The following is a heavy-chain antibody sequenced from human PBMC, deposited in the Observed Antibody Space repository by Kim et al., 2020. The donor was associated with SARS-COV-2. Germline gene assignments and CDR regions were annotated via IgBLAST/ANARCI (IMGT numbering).Heavy chain of an antibody. CDR3: AREGPRWLQFGDHFDY. J-gene: IGHJ4*02. CDR2: INSDGSST. V-gene: IGHV3-74*01. Sequence: GGSLRLSCAASGFTFSSYWMHWVRQAPGKGLVWVSRINSDGSSTSYADSVKGRFTISRDNAKNTLYLQMNSLRAEDTAVYYCAREGPRWLQFGDHFDYWGQGTLVTVSS. D-gene: IGHD5-12*01. CDR1: GFTFSSYW.